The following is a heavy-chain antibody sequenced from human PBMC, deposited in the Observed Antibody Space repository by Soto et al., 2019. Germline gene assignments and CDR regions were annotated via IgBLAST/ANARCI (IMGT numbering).Heavy chain of an antibody. D-gene: IGHD3-10*01. V-gene: IGHV3-23*01. J-gene: IGHJ4*02. CDR3: AKAHASGASLFDY. CDR1: GFTVSSYA. CDR2: ISGSTGST. Sequence: PGGSLRLSCAASGFTVSSYAMSWVRQAPGKGLEWVSGISGSTGSTHYADSVKGRFTTSSDNSKNTLYLQMTNLRAEDTAVYYCAKAHASGASLFDYWGQGTLVTVSS.